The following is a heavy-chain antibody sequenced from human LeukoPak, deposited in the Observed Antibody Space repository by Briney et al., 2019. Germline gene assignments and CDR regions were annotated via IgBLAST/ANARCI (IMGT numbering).Heavy chain of an antibody. V-gene: IGHV4-59*08. CDR1: GGSISTYY. CDR3: ARHGLEPTSFYYYMDV. CDR2: IYYSGST. J-gene: IGHJ6*03. D-gene: IGHD1-1*01. Sequence: SETLSLTCTVSGGSISTYYWSWVRQPPGKGLERIGYIYYSGSTNYNPSLKSRVTISIDTSKNQFSLKVSSVTAADTAVYYCARHGLEPTSFYYYMDVWGKGTTVTVSS.